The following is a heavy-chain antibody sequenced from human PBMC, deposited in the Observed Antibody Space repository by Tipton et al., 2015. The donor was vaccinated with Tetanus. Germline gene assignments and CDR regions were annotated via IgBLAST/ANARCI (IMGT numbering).Heavy chain of an antibody. J-gene: IGHJ6*02. D-gene: IGHD6-6*01. V-gene: IGHV3-21*01. CDR1: GFTLSTYG. CDR2: ISSSSSYI. CDR3: ATEYSSSSGYYYYGMDV. Sequence: QLVQSGGVLAQPGESLRLSCAASGFTLSTYGINWVRQAPGKGLEWVSSISSSSSYIYYADSVKGRFTISRDNAENSLYLQMNSLRAEDTAVYYCATEYSSSSGYYYYGMDVWGQGTTVTVSS.